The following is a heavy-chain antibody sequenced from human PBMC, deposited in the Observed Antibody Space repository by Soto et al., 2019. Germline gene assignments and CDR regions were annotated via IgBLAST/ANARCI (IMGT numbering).Heavy chain of an antibody. D-gene: IGHD3-10*01. CDR3: ASLVRGVTAAYYYYYGMDV. CDR2: INHSGST. V-gene: IGHV4-34*01. Sequence: PSETLSLTCAVYGGSFSGYYWSWIRQPPGKGLEWIGEINHSGSTNYNPSLKSRVTISVDTSKNQFSLKLSSVTAADTAVYYCASLVRGVTAAYYYYYGMDVWGQGTTVTVSS. J-gene: IGHJ6*02. CDR1: GGSFSGYY.